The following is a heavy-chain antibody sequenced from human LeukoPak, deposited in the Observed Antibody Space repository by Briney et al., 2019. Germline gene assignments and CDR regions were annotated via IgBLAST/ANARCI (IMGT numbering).Heavy chain of an antibody. CDR3: ARDHSWVFDY. J-gene: IGHJ4*02. D-gene: IGHD2-15*01. V-gene: IGHV3-48*02. CDR2: ISSTDMI. CDR1: GFTFSTYS. Sequence: GGSLRLSCAASGFTFSTYSINWVRQAPGKGLEWISSISSTDMISYADSVKGRFTISRDNAKNSLYLQMNSLRDDDTAVYYCARDHSWVFDYWGQGTPVTVSS.